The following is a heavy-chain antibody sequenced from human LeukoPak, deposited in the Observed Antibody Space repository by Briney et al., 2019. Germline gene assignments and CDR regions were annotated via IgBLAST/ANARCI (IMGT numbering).Heavy chain of an antibody. D-gene: IGHD1-26*01. V-gene: IGHV4-59*08. CDR1: GGSISSYY. CDR3: VRQNGGATPLFD. Sequence: SETLSLTCTVSGGSISSYYWSWIRQPQGKGREWIGYIYYSGSTNYNPSLKSRVTISVDTSKNQFSLKLSSVTAADTAVYYCVRQNGGATPLFDWGQGTLVTVSS. J-gene: IGHJ4*02. CDR2: IYYSGST.